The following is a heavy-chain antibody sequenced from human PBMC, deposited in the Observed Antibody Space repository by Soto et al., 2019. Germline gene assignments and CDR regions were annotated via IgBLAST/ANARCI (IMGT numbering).Heavy chain of an antibody. CDR2: INHSGST. V-gene: IGHV4-34*01. CDR3: ASRSTWDY. J-gene: IGHJ4*02. CDR1: GVSFRGYY. Sequence: QVQLQQWGAGLLKPSETLSLTCAVYGVSFRGYYWSWIRQPPGKGLEWIGEINHSGSTNYNPSRKSRVTISVDTSKNQFSLKLSSVTAADTAVYYCASRSTWDYWGQGTLVTVS. D-gene: IGHD1-26*01.